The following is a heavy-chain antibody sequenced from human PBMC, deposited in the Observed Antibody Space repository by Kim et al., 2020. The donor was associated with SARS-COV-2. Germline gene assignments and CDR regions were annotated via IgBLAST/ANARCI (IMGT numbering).Heavy chain of an antibody. CDR3: RKGGWGCFWDH. D-gene: IGHD3-16*01. CDR1: GFTFTGYA. V-gene: IGHV3-23*01. CDR2: IDGSDGTT. J-gene: IGHJ4*02. Sequence: GGSLRLSCTTSGFTFTGYAMSWVRQAPGKGLEWVSSIDGSDGTTYYVDSVKGRFTTSRDNSKNTLYLQMNSRRADDAAVYYCRKGGWGCFWDHWGQGTRVTVSS.